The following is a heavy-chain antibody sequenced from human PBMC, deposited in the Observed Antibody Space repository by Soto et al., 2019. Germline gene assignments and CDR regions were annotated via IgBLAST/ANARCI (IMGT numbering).Heavy chain of an antibody. J-gene: IGHJ6*02. CDR1: GGSISSGGYY. Sequence: LSLTCTVSGGSISSGGYYWSWIRQHPGKGLEWIGYIYYSGSTYYNPSLKSRVTISVDTSKNQFSLKLSSVTAADTAVYYCARGSSGSYYNAYYYYYGMDVWGQGTKVTVSS. V-gene: IGHV4-31*03. CDR3: ARGSSGSYYNAYYYYYGMDV. CDR2: IYYSGST. D-gene: IGHD3-10*01.